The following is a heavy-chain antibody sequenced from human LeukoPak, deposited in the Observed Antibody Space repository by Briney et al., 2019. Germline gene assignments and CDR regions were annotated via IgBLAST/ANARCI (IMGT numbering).Heavy chain of an antibody. J-gene: IGHJ6*03. V-gene: IGHV1-69*05. Sequence: SVKVSCKASGGTFSSYAISWVRQAPGQGLEWMGGIIPIFGTANYAQKFQGRVTITTDESTSTAYMELSSLRSEDTAVYYCARGPHGGYYDILTGYSPHYMDVWGQGTTVTVSS. D-gene: IGHD3-9*01. CDR2: IIPIFGTA. CDR1: GGTFSSYA. CDR3: ARGPHGGYYDILTGYSPHYMDV.